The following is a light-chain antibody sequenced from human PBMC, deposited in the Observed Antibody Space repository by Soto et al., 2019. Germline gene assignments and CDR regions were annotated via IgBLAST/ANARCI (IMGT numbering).Light chain of an antibody. CDR3: HQYDSSPLT. CDR2: GAS. J-gene: IGKJ4*01. Sequence: EIVLTQSPGTLSLSPGERATLSCRASQSVSSSYLAWYQQKPGQAPMLLIYGASSRATGIPDRFSGSGSGKDFTLIISRLEPEDFAVYYWHQYDSSPLTFGGGTKVEIK. V-gene: IGKV3-20*01. CDR1: QSVSSSY.